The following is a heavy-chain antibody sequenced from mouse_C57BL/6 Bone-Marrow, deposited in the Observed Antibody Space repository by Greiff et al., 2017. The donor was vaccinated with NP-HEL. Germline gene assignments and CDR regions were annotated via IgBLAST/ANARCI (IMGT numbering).Heavy chain of an antibody. CDR2: IHPSDSDT. V-gene: IGHV1-74*01. J-gene: IGHJ2*01. Sequence: QVHVKQPGAELVKPGASVKVSCKASGYTFTSYWMHWVKQRPGQGLEWIGRIHPSDSDTNYNQKFKGKATLTVDKSSSTAYMQLSSLTSEDSAVYYCAIPYYGSSGYWGQGTTLTVSS. CDR1: GYTFTSYW. CDR3: AIPYYGSSGY. D-gene: IGHD1-1*01.